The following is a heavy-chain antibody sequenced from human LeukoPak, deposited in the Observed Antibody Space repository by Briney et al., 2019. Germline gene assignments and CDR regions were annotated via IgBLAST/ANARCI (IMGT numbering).Heavy chain of an antibody. V-gene: IGHV4-38-2*02. CDR1: GYSISSGYY. Sequence: PSETLSLTCTVSGYSISSGYYWGWIRQPPGQGLEWIGSIYHSGSTYYNPSLKSRVTISVDTSKNQFSLKLSSVTAADTAVYYCARVGEVTMVRGVIGIWGQGTLVTVSS. D-gene: IGHD3-10*01. CDR3: ARVGEVTMVRGVIGI. CDR2: IYHSGST. J-gene: IGHJ4*02.